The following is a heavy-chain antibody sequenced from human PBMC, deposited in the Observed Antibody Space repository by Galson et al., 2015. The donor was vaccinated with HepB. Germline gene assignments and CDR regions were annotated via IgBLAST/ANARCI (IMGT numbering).Heavy chain of an antibody. Sequence: PALVKPTQTLTLTCTFSGFSLSTSGMCVSWIRQPPGKALEWLARIDWDDDKYYSTSLKTRLTISKDTSKNQVVLTMTNTDPVDTATYYCARSPPQAPGEFRFDPWGQGTLVTVSS. CDR3: ARSPPQAPGEFRFDP. J-gene: IGHJ5*02. CDR1: GFSLSTSGMC. CDR2: IDWDDDK. D-gene: IGHD3-16*01. V-gene: IGHV2-70*11.